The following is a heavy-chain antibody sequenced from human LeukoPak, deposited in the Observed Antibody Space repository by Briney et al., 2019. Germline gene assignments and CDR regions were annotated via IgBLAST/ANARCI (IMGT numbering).Heavy chain of an antibody. D-gene: IGHD4-17*01. CDR2: IRYDGSNK. Sequence: PGGSLRLSCAASGFTFSSYGMHWVRQAPGKGLEWVAFIRYDGSNKYYADSVKGRFTISRDNSKNTLYLQMNSLRSEDTAVYYCARITYGDYSYYFDYWGQGTLVTVSS. J-gene: IGHJ4*02. CDR1: GFTFSSYG. CDR3: ARITYGDYSYYFDY. V-gene: IGHV3-30*02.